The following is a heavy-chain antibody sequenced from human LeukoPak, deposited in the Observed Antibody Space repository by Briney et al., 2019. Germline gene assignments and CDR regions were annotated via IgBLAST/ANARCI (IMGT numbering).Heavy chain of an antibody. D-gene: IGHD6-13*01. V-gene: IGHV3-48*03. J-gene: IGHJ4*02. CDR3: ARSGQHLFDF. CDR1: GFXFSSSE. CDR2: ISSSGGTI. Sequence: GGSLRLSCAASGFXFSSSEINWVRKAPGKGLEWVSYISSSGGTISYADSVKGRFTISRDNAKNSLYLQMNSLRAEDTAIYYCARSGQHLFDFWGQGTLVTVSS.